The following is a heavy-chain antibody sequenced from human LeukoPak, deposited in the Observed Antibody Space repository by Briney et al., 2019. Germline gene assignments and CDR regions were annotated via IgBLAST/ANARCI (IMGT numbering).Heavy chain of an antibody. CDR1: GFTFSDYY. CDR2: INSGSTYT. D-gene: IGHD3-10*01. V-gene: IGHV3-11*06. CDR3: ARVSYYGSGDYSRGSSRYFDY. Sequence: GESLRLSCAVSGFTFSDYYMSWLRQAPGKGLEWVSYINSGSTYTNYADSVKGRFTISRDNAKNSLYLQMNSLSAEDTAIYYCARVSYYGSGDYSRGSSRYFDYWGQGILVTVSS. J-gene: IGHJ4*02.